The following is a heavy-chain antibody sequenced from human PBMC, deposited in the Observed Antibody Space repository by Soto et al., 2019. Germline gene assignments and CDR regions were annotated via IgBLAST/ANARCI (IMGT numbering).Heavy chain of an antibody. CDR1: GGTFSSYA. Sequence: QVQLVQSGAEVKKPGSSVKVSYKASGGTFSSYAISWVRQAPGQGLEWMGGIIPIFGTANYAQKFQGRVTITADESTSTAYMELSSLRSEATAVYYCARDAPELTSSYYFDYWGQGTLVTVSS. D-gene: IGHD3-10*01. J-gene: IGHJ4*02. CDR3: ARDAPELTSSYYFDY. CDR2: IIPIFGTA. V-gene: IGHV1-69*12.